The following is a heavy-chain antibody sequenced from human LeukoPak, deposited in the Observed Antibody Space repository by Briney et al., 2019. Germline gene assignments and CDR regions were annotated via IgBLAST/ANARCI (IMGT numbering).Heavy chain of an antibody. D-gene: IGHD6-6*01. J-gene: IGHJ4*02. CDR3: ARVPHTTSSIDY. V-gene: IGHV4-34*01. Sequence: PSETLSLTCAVYGGSFTDYYWSWSRQPPGKGPEWIGEINHRGSTNYNSSLKSRVTISVDRSKNQFSLKLNSVTAADTAVYFCARVPHTTSSIDYWGQGAPVTVSS. CDR2: INHRGST. CDR1: GGSFTDYY.